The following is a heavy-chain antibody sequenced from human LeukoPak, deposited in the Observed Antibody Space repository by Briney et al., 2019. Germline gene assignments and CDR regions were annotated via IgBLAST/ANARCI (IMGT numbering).Heavy chain of an antibody. J-gene: IGHJ4*02. CDR1: GGSISSNS. Sequence: KPSGTLSLTCTVSGGSISSNSWSWVRQPPGKGLEWIGEIQYSGRTNYNPYLKSGVTISLDKSKNQLSLNLNSVTAAGTAVYYCARDESDFSKVTYWGQGNPGHRLV. D-gene: IGHD2-21*01. CDR2: IQYSGRT. CDR3: ARDESDFSKVTY. V-gene: IGHV4-4*02.